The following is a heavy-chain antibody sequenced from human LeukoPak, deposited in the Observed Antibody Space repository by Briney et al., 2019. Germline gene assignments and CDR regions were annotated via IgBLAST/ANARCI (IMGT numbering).Heavy chain of an antibody. CDR2: INPNSGGT. J-gene: IGHJ4*02. CDR1: RYTFTGYY. CDR3: ARGGYSGYDNDY. Sequence: ASVKVSCKASRYTFTGYYMHWVRQAPGQGLDWMGWINPNSGGTNFAQKFQGRVTMTRDASISTAYMELSRLRSDDTAVYYCARGGYSGYDNDYWGQGTLVTVSS. V-gene: IGHV1-2*02. D-gene: IGHD5-12*01.